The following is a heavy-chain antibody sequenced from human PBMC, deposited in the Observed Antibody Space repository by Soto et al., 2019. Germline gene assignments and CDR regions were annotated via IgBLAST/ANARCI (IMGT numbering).Heavy chain of an antibody. J-gene: IGHJ6*02. V-gene: IGHV3-73*01. CDR1: GFTFSGSA. CDR3: TRVWAAADYYYYYGMDV. CDR2: IRSKANSYAT. D-gene: IGHD6-13*01. Sequence: GESLKISCXAYGFTFSGSAMHWVRQASGKGLEWVGRIRSKANSYATAYAASVKGRFTISRDDSKNTAYLQMNSLKTEDTAVYYCTRVWAAADYYYYYGMDVWGQGTTVTV.